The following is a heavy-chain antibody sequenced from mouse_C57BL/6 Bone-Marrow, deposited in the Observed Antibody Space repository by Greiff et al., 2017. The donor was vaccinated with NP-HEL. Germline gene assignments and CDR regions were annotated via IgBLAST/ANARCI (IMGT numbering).Heavy chain of an antibody. D-gene: IGHD2-3*01. J-gene: IGHJ4*01. CDR2: ISTLAYSI. CDR3: ARDDGYPLYYAMDY. V-gene: IGHV5-15*01. Sequence: EVKLVESGGGLVQPGGSLKLSCAASGFTFSDYGMAWVRQAPRKGPEWVAFISTLAYSIYYADTVKGRFPLSSENAKNTLYLKMSSLRSDDTAMYYCARDDGYPLYYAMDYWGQGTSVTVSS. CDR1: GFTFSDYG.